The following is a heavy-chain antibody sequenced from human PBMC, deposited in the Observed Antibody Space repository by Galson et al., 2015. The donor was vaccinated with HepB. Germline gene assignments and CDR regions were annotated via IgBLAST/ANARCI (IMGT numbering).Heavy chain of an antibody. D-gene: IGHD2-2*01. Sequence: SLRLSCAASGFTFSSYSMNWVRQAPGKGLEWVSSISSSSSYIYYADSVKGRFTISRDNAKNSLYLQMNSLRAEDTAVYYCARECSSTSCYWFDPWGQGTLVTVSS. CDR1: GFTFSSYS. J-gene: IGHJ5*02. V-gene: IGHV3-21*01. CDR2: ISSSSSYI. CDR3: ARECSSTSCYWFDP.